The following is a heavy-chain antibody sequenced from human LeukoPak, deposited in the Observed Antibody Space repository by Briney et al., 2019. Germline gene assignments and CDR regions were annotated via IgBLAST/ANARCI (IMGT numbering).Heavy chain of an antibody. CDR3: AKITKATTPNY. V-gene: IGHV3-23*01. Sequence: GGSLRLSCAASGLTFSNYAMNWVRQASGRGLEWVSGITDSGRKTYYADSVKGRFSISRDNSKNTVYLQMSDLRAEDTAVYYCAKITKATTPNYWGQGTLVTVSS. CDR1: GLTFSNYA. CDR2: ITDSGRKT. D-gene: IGHD4-17*01. J-gene: IGHJ4*02.